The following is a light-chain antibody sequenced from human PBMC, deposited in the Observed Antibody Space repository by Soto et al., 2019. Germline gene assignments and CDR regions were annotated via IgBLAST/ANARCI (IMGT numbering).Light chain of an antibody. CDR1: QSVSSSY. J-gene: IGKJ4*01. CDR2: GAS. CDR3: QQYGSSSALT. V-gene: IGKV3-20*01. Sequence: EIVLTQSPGTLSLSPGERATLSCRASQSVSSSYLGWYQQHPGQAPRLLIYGASSRATGIPDRFSGSGSGTDFTLTISRLEPEAFAVYYCQQYGSSSALTFGGGTKVEIK.